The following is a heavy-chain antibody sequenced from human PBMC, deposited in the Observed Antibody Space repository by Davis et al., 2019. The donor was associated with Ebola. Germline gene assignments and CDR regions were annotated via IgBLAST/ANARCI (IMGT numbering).Heavy chain of an antibody. CDR1: GFTFEAFA. Sequence: GGSLRLSCAASGFTFEAFAMHWVRQAPGKGLEWVSLITWDGGSTFYAESVKGRFTISRDNSKNCVYLQLNSLRADDSALYYCAKGRGRINSGWQTVDYWGQGTRVTVSS. CDR2: ITWDGGST. J-gene: IGHJ4*02. D-gene: IGHD6-19*01. V-gene: IGHV3-43D*03. CDR3: AKGRGRINSGWQTVDY.